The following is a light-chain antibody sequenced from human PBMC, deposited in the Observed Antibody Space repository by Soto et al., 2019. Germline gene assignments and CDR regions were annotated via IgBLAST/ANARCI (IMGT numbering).Light chain of an antibody. J-gene: IGKJ1*01. CDR3: QQYDSSPRT. CDR2: GAS. CDR1: QSVSNRS. V-gene: IGKV3-20*01. Sequence: EIVLTQSPGTLSLSPGERATLSCRASQSVSNRSLAWYQKKPGQAPRLLISGASSRAADIPDRCSGSACGTDFTLTISRLEHEDVADYYCQQYDSSPRTFGQGTKV.